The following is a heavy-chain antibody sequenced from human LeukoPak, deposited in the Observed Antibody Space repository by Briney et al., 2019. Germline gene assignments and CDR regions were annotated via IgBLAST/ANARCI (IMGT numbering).Heavy chain of an antibody. D-gene: IGHD2/OR15-2a*01. V-gene: IGHV1-18*01. Sequence: GASVKVSCKASGYTFTHYGINWLRQAPGQGLEWLGWISTYNDDTKYAQKFQGRVTMTTDTSTTTVFMELRSLRSDDTAVYYRARGNRDFDYWGQGTLVTVSS. CDR3: ARGNRDFDY. J-gene: IGHJ4*02. CDR2: ISTYNDDT. CDR1: GYTFTHYG.